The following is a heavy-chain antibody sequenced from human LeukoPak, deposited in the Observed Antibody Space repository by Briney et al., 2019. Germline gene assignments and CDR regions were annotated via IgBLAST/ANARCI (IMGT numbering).Heavy chain of an antibody. CDR3: ARDLTRYYDFWSGYKDY. CDR1: GFTFSSFW. V-gene: IGHV3-7*01. J-gene: IGHJ4*02. D-gene: IGHD3-3*01. CDR2: IKQDGSEK. Sequence: GSLRLSCAASGFTFSSFWMSWVRQAPGKGLEWVANIKQDGSEKYYVDSVKGRFTISRDNAKTSLYLQMNSLRAEDTAVYYCARDLTRYYDFWSGYKDYWGQGTLVTVSS.